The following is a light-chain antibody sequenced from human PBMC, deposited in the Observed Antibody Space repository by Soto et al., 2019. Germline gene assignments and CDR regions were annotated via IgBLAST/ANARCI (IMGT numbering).Light chain of an antibody. CDR1: QTISNN. J-gene: IGKJ1*01. CDR2: GAS. V-gene: IGKV3-15*01. CDR3: QQYDKWPWT. Sequence: DIVMTQSPATLSMSPGERATLSCRASQTISNNLAWNQQKPGQAPRLLIYGASTRATGIPDRFSGSGSGTEFTLTISSLQSEDFAVYYCQQYDKWPWTFGQGTKVEIK.